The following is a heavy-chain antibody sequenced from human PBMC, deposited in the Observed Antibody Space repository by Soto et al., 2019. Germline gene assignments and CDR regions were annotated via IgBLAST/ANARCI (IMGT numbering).Heavy chain of an antibody. J-gene: IGHJ4*02. V-gene: IGHV3-23*01. CDR1: GFTFSSYA. Sequence: GGSLRLSCAASGFTFSSYAMSWVRQAPGKGLEWVSAISGSGGSTYYADSVKGRFTISRDNSKNTLYLQMNSLRAEDTAVYYCAKLAYDSSGYYEYYFDYWGQGTLVTVS. CDR3: AKLAYDSSGYYEYYFDY. D-gene: IGHD3-22*01. CDR2: ISGSGGST.